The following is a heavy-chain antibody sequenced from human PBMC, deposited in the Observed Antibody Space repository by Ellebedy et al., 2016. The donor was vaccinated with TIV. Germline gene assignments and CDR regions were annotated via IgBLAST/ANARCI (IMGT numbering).Heavy chain of an antibody. D-gene: IGHD6-19*01. J-gene: IGHJ2*01. CDR1: GGSISSSSYY. CDR3: ARLLKIAVAGPDYWYFDL. Sequence: SETLSLTCTVSGGSISSSSYYWGWIRQPPGKGLEWSGSIYYSGSTYYNPSLKSRVTISVDTSKNQFSLRLNSVTAADTAVYYCARLLKIAVAGPDYWYFDLWGRGTLVTVSS. CDR2: IYYSGST. V-gene: IGHV4-39*07.